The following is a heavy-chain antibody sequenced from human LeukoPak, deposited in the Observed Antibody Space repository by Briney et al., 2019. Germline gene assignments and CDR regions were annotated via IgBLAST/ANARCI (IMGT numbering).Heavy chain of an antibody. D-gene: IGHD3-22*01. J-gene: IGHJ3*02. CDR3: ARDLGSDSSGYLYDAFDI. CDR2: ISYIGST. Sequence: SETLSLTCTVSGGSISTKYWSWIRQPPGKGLEWIGYISYIGSTNYNPSLKSRVTISVDTSKNQLSLKLSSATAADSAVYYCARDLGSDSSGYLYDAFDIWGQGTMVTVSS. CDR1: GGSISTKY. V-gene: IGHV4-59*01.